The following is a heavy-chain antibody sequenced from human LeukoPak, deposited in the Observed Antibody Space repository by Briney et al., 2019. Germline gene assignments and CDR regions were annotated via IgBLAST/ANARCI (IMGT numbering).Heavy chain of an antibody. CDR2: IYYSGST. J-gene: IGHJ3*02. V-gene: IGHV4-34*01. D-gene: IGHD3-22*01. CDR3: ARDSITMIVADAFDI. CDR1: GGSFSGYY. Sequence: PSETLSLTCAVYGGSFSGYYWSWIRQPPGKGLEWIGSIYYSGSTYYNPSLKSRVTISVDTSKNQFSLKLSSVTAADTAVYYCARDSITMIVADAFDIWGQGTMVTVSS.